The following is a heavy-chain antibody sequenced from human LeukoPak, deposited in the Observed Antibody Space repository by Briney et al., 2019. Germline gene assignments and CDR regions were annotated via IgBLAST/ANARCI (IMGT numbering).Heavy chain of an antibody. J-gene: IGHJ4*02. V-gene: IGHV4-39*07. CDR1: GGSISSSSYY. CDR2: IYYSGST. CDR3: ARGVLNGDHY. Sequence: PSETLSLTCTVSGGSISSSSYYWGWIRQPPGKGLEWIGSIYYSGSTYYNPSLKSRVTISVDTSKNQFSLKLSSVTAADTAVYYCARGVLNGDHYWGQGTLVTVSS. D-gene: IGHD4-17*01.